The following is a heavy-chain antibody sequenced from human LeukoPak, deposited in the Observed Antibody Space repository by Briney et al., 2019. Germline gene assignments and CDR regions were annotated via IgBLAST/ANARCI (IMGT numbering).Heavy chain of an antibody. Sequence: SETLSLTCTVSGGSISSYYWSWIRQPPGKGLEWIGYIYYTGSTNYNPSLKSRVTISVDTSKNQFSLKLSSVTAADTAVYYCARDHLGSSSGGFDYWGQGTLVTVSS. CDR1: GGSISSYY. V-gene: IGHV4-59*01. J-gene: IGHJ4*02. CDR2: IYYTGST. CDR3: ARDHLGSSSGGFDY. D-gene: IGHD6-6*01.